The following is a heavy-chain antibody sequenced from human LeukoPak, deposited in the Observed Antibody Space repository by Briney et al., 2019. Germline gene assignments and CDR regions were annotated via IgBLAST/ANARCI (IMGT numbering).Heavy chain of an antibody. V-gene: IGHV3-48*03. J-gene: IGHJ4*02. CDR3: ARAYYYDSSGHDY. Sequence: GGSLRLSCVASGFTFSSYEMNWVRQAPGRGLEWVSYVSSSGSTIYYADSVKGRFTISRDNAKNSLYLQMNSLRAEDTAVYYCARAYYYDSSGHDYWGQGTLVTVSS. D-gene: IGHD3-22*01. CDR1: GFTFSSYE. CDR2: VSSSGSTI.